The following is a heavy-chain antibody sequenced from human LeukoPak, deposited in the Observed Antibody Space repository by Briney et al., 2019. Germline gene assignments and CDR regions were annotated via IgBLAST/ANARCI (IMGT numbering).Heavy chain of an antibody. J-gene: IGHJ5*02. CDR1: GGSISSYY. V-gene: IGHV4-59*01. Sequence: SETLSLTCTVSGGSISSYYWSWIRQPPGKGLEWIGYIYYSGSTNYNPSLKSRVTTSVDTSKNQFSLKLSSVTAADTAVYYCARGEAAAGTVRWFDPWGQGTLVTVSS. D-gene: IGHD6-13*01. CDR3: ARGEAAAGTVRWFDP. CDR2: IYYSGST.